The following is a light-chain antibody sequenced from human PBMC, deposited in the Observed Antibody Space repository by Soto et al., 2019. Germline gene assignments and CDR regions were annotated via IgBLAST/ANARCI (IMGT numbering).Light chain of an antibody. V-gene: IGKV1-39*01. CDR1: RSISND. J-gene: IGKJ2*01. CDR2: AAY. CDR3: QRGYRARYT. Sequence: DIQMTQSPSSLSASVGDRVTIKCRASRSISNDLNWYQQKPGRPPKRLIYAAYSLQSGVPSRFSGRGSGTDFTLIISSLQHEDFATYYFQRGYRARYTFGPGTKLEI.